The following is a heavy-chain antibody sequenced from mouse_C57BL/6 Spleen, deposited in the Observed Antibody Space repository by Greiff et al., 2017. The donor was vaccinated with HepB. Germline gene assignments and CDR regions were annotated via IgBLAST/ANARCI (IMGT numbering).Heavy chain of an antibody. D-gene: IGHD2-2*01. Sequence: EVQRVESGGGLVKPGGSLKLSCAASGFTFSDYGMHWVRQAPEKGLEWVAYISSGSSTIYYADTVKGRFTISRDNAKNTLFLQMTSLRSEDTAMYYCAMDHYGYEGYWGQGTTLTVSS. CDR3: AMDHYGYEGY. CDR2: ISSGSSTI. CDR1: GFTFSDYG. J-gene: IGHJ2*01. V-gene: IGHV5-17*01.